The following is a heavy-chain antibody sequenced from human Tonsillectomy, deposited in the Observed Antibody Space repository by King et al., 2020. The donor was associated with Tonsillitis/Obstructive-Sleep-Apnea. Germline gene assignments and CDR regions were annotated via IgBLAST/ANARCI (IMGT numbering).Heavy chain of an antibody. D-gene: IGHD1-20*01. CDR1: GFTFSSYA. CDR3: AKSRTSGITGTGGYFDY. V-gene: IGHV3-23*04. J-gene: IGHJ4*02. CDR2: ISGSGGST. Sequence: VQLVESGGGLVQPGGSLRLSCAASGFTFSSYAMSWVRQAPGKGLEWVSAISGSGGSTYYADSVKGRFTISRDNSKNTLYLQMNSLRAEDTAVYYCAKSRTSGITGTGGYFDYWGQGTLVTVSS.